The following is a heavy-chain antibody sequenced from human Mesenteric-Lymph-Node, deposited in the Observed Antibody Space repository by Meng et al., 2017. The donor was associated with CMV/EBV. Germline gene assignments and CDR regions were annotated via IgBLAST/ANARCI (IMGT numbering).Heavy chain of an antibody. D-gene: IGHD6-25*01. Sequence: LSCAASGFTVSNNYMGWVRQAPGKGLEWVSVIDIGGSTYYADSVKGRFTISRDNSKNTLHLQMNSLRVDDTAVYYCARGSTAAGFDPWGQGTLVTVSS. CDR3: ARGSTAAGFDP. CDR2: IDIGGST. V-gene: IGHV3-53*01. CDR1: GFTVSNNY. J-gene: IGHJ5*02.